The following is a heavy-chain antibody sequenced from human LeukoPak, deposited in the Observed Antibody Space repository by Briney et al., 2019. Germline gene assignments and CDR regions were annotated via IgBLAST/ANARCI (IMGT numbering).Heavy chain of an antibody. D-gene: IGHD5-24*01. CDR1: GFTFSNYA. V-gene: IGHV3-23*01. CDR2: INSGSTT. J-gene: IGHJ4*02. Sequence: QPGGSLRLSCVASGFTFSNYAMSWVRQAPGKGLEWVSTINSGSTTYYADSVRGRFTISRDNSKNTIYVQMHDLRAEDTAIYYCAKSRPEMGRAPYYFDYWGQGTLVTVSS. CDR3: AKSRPEMGRAPYYFDY.